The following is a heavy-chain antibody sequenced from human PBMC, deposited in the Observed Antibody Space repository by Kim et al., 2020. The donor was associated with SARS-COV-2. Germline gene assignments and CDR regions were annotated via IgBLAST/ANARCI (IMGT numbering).Heavy chain of an antibody. CDR1: GFTFRTFN. CDR3: ARVGPVYCSGAGCNFDDYFDS. CDR2: ISSTSSHI. V-gene: IGHV3-21*06. D-gene: IGHD2-15*01. J-gene: IGHJ4*02. Sequence: GGSLRLSRAASGFTFRTFNMNWVRQPPGRGLEWVSSISSTSSHINYADSVKGRFTISRDNAKNSVYLQMSSLRAEDTAVYYCARVGPVYCSGAGCNFDDYFDSWGQGTLVTVSS.